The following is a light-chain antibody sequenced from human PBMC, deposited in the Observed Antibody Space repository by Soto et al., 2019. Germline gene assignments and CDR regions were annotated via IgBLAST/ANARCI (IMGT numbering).Light chain of an antibody. CDR3: QSYDSSLSVYV. Sequence: QSVLTQPPSVSGAPGQRVTISCTGSSSNIGAGYDVHWYQQLPGTAPKLLIYGISNRPSGVPDRFSGSKSGTSASLAITGLQAEDEADYYCQSYDSSLSVYVFGTGNKVTVL. J-gene: IGLJ1*01. V-gene: IGLV1-40*01. CDR2: GIS. CDR1: SSNIGAGYD.